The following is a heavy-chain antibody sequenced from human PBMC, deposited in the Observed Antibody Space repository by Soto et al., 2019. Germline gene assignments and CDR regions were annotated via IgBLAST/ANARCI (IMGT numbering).Heavy chain of an antibody. Sequence: SETLSLTCNVSGGSISNAAYYWGWIRQPPGKGLECIGIIYYSGNTYYSPSLKSRVTMSVDTSKNQFSLKLSSVSAADTSMYYCARVYGSGSYLFDSWGQGTLVTVSS. CDR3: ARVYGSGSYLFDS. CDR2: IYYSGNT. J-gene: IGHJ4*02. D-gene: IGHD3-10*01. V-gene: IGHV4-39*01. CDR1: GGSISNAAYY.